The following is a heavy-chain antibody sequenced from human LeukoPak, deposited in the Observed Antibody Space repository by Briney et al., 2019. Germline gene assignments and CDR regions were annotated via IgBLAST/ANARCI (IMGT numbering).Heavy chain of an antibody. D-gene: IGHD3-3*01. CDR2: INPNSGGS. Sequence: ASVKVSCKASGYTFTGYYMHWVRQAPGQGLEWMGWINPNSGGSNYAQKFQGWVTMTRDTSISTAYMELSSLRSEDTAVYYCARASWSGYYFDYWGQGTLVTVSS. CDR1: GYTFTGYY. V-gene: IGHV1-2*04. J-gene: IGHJ4*02. CDR3: ARASWSGYYFDY.